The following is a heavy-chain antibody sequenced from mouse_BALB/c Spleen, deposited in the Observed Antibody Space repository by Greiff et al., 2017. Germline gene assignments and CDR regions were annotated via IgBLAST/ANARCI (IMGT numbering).Heavy chain of an antibody. Sequence: VQLQQSGTVLARPGASVKMSCKASGYTFTSYWMHWVKQRPGQGLEWIGAIYPGNSDTSYNQKFKGKAKLTAVTSTSTAYMELSSLTNEDSAVYYCNLHSSGYDMDYWGQGTSVTVSS. J-gene: IGHJ4*01. V-gene: IGHV1-5*01. CDR2: IYPGNSDT. D-gene: IGHD3-1*01. CDR1: GYTFTSYW. CDR3: NLHSSGYDMDY.